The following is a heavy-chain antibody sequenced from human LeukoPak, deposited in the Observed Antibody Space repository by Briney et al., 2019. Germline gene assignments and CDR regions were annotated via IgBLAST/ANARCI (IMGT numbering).Heavy chain of an antibody. CDR3: ARERGYNFY. CDR1: GASISNYY. V-gene: IGHV4-59*01. J-gene: IGHJ4*02. Sequence: PSETLSLTCTVSGASISNYYWSWFRQPPGKGLEWIGHIFYSGSTNYNPSLKSRVTISVDTSKNHFSLKLSSVTAADTAVYYCARERGYNFYWGQGSLVTVSS. D-gene: IGHD5-24*01. CDR2: IFYSGST.